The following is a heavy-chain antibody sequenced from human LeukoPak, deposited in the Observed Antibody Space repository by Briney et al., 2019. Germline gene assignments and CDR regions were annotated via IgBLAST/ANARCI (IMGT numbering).Heavy chain of an antibody. CDR3: AKVLDIVVVVAATDY. D-gene: IGHD2-15*01. CDR1: GFTFSSYA. V-gene: IGHV3-23*01. J-gene: IGHJ4*02. Sequence: GGSLRLSCAVSGFTFSSYAMSWVRQAPGKGLEWVSAISGSGGSTYYADSVKGRFTISRDNSKNTLYLQMNSLRAEDTAVYYCAKVLDIVVVVAATDYWGQGTLVTVSS. CDR2: ISGSGGST.